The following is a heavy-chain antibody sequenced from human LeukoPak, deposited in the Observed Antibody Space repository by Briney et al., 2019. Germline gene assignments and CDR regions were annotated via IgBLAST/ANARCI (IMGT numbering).Heavy chain of an antibody. J-gene: IGHJ4*02. Sequence: SETLSLTCSVSGGSIRSYFWSWIRQSAGKGQEHIGRIYTTGSTTYNPSLRSRVTMSVDTSKNQFSLNLKSVNAADTAVYYCARAGYTSTWTFDYWGQGILVTVSS. CDR3: ARAGYTSTWTFDY. V-gene: IGHV4-4*07. D-gene: IGHD6-13*01. CDR1: GGSIRSYF. CDR2: IYTTGST.